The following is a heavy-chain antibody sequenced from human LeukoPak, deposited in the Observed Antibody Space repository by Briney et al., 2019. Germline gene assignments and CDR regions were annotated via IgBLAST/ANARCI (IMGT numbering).Heavy chain of an antibody. CDR3: ARAPRGYSYGYNYMDV. Sequence: GGSLRLSCAASGFTFSSYWMHWVRHAPGKGLVWVSRINSDGSSTSYADSVKGRFTISRDNAKNTLYLQMNSLRAEDTAVYYCARAPRGYSYGYNYMDVWGKGTTVTISS. CDR2: INSDGSST. D-gene: IGHD5-18*01. V-gene: IGHV3-74*01. CDR1: GFTFSSYW. J-gene: IGHJ6*03.